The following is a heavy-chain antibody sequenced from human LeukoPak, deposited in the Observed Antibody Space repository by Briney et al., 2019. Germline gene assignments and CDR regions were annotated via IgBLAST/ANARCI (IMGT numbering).Heavy chain of an antibody. CDR2: IYYSGST. D-gene: IGHD6-6*01. J-gene: IGHJ4*02. CDR1: GVSISSYY. V-gene: IGHV4-59*12. Sequence: NPSETLSLTCTVSGVSISSYYWSWLRQPPGKGLEWIGYIYYSGSTNYNPSLKSRVTISVDTSTNQFSLKLSSVTAADTAVYYCARVWRIAARRGAADYWGQGTLVTVSS. CDR3: ARVWRIAARRGAADY.